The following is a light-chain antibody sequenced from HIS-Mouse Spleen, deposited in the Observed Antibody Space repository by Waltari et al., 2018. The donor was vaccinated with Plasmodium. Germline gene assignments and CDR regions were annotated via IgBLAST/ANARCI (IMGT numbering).Light chain of an antibody. CDR3: QQYGSSPYT. J-gene: IGKJ2*01. CDR1: KSVSSSY. V-gene: IGKV3-20*01. CDR2: GAS. Sequence: EIVLTQSPGTLSLSPGERATLSCRSSKSVSSSYLAWNQQKPGQAPRRLIKGASSRATGIPDRCSGSGSGTDFTLTISRLEPEDFAVYYCQQYGSSPYTFGQGTKLEIK.